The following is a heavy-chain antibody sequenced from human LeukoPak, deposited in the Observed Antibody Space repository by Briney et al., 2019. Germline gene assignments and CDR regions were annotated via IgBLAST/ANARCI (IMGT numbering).Heavy chain of an antibody. Sequence: GGSLRLSCAASGFTFSSYAMSWVRQAPGKGLEWVSAINGNGGSTYYTDSVKGRFVISRDNSKNTLYLQMNSLGAEDTAVYYCAKGIDSRSLFDYWGQGTLVTVSS. V-gene: IGHV3-23*01. D-gene: IGHD6-6*01. J-gene: IGHJ4*02. CDR3: AKGIDSRSLFDY. CDR1: GFTFSSYA. CDR2: INGNGGST.